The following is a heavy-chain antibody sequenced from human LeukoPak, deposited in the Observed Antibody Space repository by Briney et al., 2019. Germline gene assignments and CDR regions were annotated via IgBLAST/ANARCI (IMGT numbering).Heavy chain of an antibody. V-gene: IGHV3-30*18. CDR3: AKGYYDSSGYYIYYFDY. D-gene: IGHD3-22*01. J-gene: IGHJ4*02. Sequence: PGRSLRLSCAASGFTFSSYGMHWVRQAPGKGLEWVAVISYDGSNKYYADSVKGRFTISRDNSKNTLYLQMNSLRAEDTAVYYCAKGYYDSSGYYIYYFDYWGQGTLVTVSS. CDR2: ISYDGSNK. CDR1: GFTFSSYG.